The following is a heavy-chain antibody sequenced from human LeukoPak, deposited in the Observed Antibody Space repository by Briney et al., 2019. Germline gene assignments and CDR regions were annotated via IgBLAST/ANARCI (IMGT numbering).Heavy chain of an antibody. Sequence: SETLSLTCTVSGGSISSYYWSWIRQPPGKGLEWIGYIYYSGSTNYNPSLKSRVTISVDTSKNQFSLKLSSVTAADTAVYYCARHPELYFFDYWGQGTLVTVSS. D-gene: IGHD3-10*01. V-gene: IGHV4-59*08. J-gene: IGHJ4*02. CDR2: IYYSGST. CDR1: GGSISSYY. CDR3: ARHPELYFFDY.